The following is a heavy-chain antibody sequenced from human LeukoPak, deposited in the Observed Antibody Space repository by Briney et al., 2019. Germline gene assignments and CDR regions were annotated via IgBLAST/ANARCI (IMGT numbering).Heavy chain of an antibody. CDR2: ISWNSGSI. Sequence: GGSLRLSCAASGFTFDDYAMHWVRQAPGEGLEWVSGISWNSGSIGYADSVKGRFTISRDNAKNSLYLQMNGLRAEDMAVYYCAREFSGYAFDIWGQGTMVTVSS. J-gene: IGHJ3*02. V-gene: IGHV3-9*03. D-gene: IGHD5-12*01. CDR1: GFTFDDYA. CDR3: AREFSGYAFDI.